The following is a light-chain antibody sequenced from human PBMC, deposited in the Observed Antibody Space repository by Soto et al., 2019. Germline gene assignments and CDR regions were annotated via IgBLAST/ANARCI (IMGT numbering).Light chain of an antibody. CDR2: GAS. CDR3: QQYNQWVT. V-gene: IGKV3-15*01. J-gene: IGKJ5*01. CDR1: QSVSSN. Sequence: EIVMTQSPATLSVSPGERATLSCRASQSVSSNLAWYQQKPGQAPRLLIYGASTRATGIPARFSGSGSGTEFTLTISSLQSEDFAVYYCQQYNQWVTFGQGTRLEIK.